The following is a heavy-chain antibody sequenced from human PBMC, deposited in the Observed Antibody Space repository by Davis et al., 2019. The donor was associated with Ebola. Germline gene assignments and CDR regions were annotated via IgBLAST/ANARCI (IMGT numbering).Heavy chain of an antibody. J-gene: IGHJ6*02. D-gene: IGHD3-9*01. CDR1: GFTFSSYV. V-gene: IGHV3-30*18. CDR2: ISYDGSNK. CDR3: AKDYSDFLYYYGMDV. Sequence: GESLKISCAASGFTFSSYVMHWVRQAPGKGLEWVAVISYDGSNKYYADSVKGRFTISRDNSKNTLYLQMNSLRAEDTAVYYCAKDYSDFLYYYGMDVWGQGTTVTVSS.